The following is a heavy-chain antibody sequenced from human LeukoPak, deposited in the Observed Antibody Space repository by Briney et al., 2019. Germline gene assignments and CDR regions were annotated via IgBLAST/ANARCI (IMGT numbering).Heavy chain of an antibody. CDR2: IIPTFGTA. Sequence: VASVKVSCKASGGTFSSYAISWVRQAPGQGLEWMGGIIPTFGTANYAQKFQGRVTITTDESTSTAYMELSSLRSEDTAVYYCAGQDCSGGSCYGGSIDYWGQGTLVTVSS. J-gene: IGHJ4*02. CDR1: GGTFSSYA. D-gene: IGHD2-15*01. CDR3: AGQDCSGGSCYGGSIDY. V-gene: IGHV1-69*05.